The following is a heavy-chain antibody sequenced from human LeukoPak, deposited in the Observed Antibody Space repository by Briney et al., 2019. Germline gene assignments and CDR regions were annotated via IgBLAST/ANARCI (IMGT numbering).Heavy chain of an antibody. J-gene: IGHJ4*02. CDR1: GGSISSSSYY. CDR3: ARDTGYCSGGTCYHNFFDY. Sequence: SETLSLTCAVSGGSISSSSYYWGWIRQPPGKGLEWIGSIYYSGSTYYNPSLKSRVTISVDTSKNQFSLKLSSVTAADTAVYYCARDTGYCSGGTCYHNFFDYWGQGTLVTVSS. V-gene: IGHV4-39*07. CDR2: IYYSGST. D-gene: IGHD2-15*01.